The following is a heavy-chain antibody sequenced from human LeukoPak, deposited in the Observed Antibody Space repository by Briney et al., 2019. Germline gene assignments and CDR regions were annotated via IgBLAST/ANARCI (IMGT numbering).Heavy chain of an antibody. D-gene: IGHD2-21*02. CDR3: ARSIIVVVAAGALDI. Sequence: TLSLTCTVSVVSVSGGSNYWRWIRQPPGTGLEWGSYIYYSGSTNYNPSLKSRVTISVDTSKNQFSLKLSSVTAADTAVYYCARSIIVVVAAGALDIWGQGTMVTVSS. V-gene: IGHV4-61*01. CDR2: IYYSGST. J-gene: IGHJ3*02. CDR1: VVSVSGGSNY.